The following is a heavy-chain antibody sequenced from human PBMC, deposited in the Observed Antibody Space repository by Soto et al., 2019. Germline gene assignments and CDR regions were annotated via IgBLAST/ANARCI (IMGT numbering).Heavy chain of an antibody. CDR1: GYTFTNFG. D-gene: IGHD3-10*01. CDR2: SSAYNRNT. J-gene: IGHJ4*02. CDR3: ARAGTPIDY. Sequence: QVQLVQSGAEVKKPGGSVKVSCKTSGYTFTNFGLSWVRQAPGQGLEWMGWSSAYNRNTNYAQNFQGRVTMTTDTSTSTGYMELRSLRSDDTAVYYCARAGTPIDYWGQGTLVTVSS. V-gene: IGHV1-18*01.